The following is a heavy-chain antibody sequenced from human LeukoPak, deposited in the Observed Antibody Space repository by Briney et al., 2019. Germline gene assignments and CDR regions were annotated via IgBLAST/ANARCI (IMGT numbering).Heavy chain of an antibody. CDR1: GYRFTGHY. D-gene: IGHD3-22*01. Sequence: ASVKVSCKASGYRFTGHYIHWVRQAPGQGLEWMSWINPDSGDTNHAQTFQGRVTMTRDTSISTVYLELSSLTSDDTVVYYCARDPVRGYYYGLEYYFDYWGQGTLVTVSS. V-gene: IGHV1-2*02. CDR3: ARDPVRGYYYGLEYYFDY. J-gene: IGHJ4*02. CDR2: INPDSGDT.